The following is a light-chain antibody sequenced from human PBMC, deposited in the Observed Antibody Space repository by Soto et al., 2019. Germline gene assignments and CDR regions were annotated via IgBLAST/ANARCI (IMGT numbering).Light chain of an antibody. Sequence: QSVLTQPPSASGSPGQSVTISCPGTSSDVGGYNYVSWYQQHPGKAPKLMIYEVSKRPSGVPDRFSGSKSGNTASLTVSGLQAEDEADYCCSSYAGSNNFRVFGGGTKLTVL. CDR2: EVS. CDR3: SSYAGSNNFRV. J-gene: IGLJ2*01. CDR1: SSDVGGYNY. V-gene: IGLV2-8*01.